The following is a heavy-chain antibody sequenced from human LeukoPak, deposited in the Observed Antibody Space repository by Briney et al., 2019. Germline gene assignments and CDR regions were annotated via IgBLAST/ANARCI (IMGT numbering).Heavy chain of an antibody. V-gene: IGHV4-31*03. CDR3: ARDSRADYGYYYYGMDV. CDR1: GVSISSSDYY. J-gene: IGHJ6*02. D-gene: IGHD4-17*01. Sequence: SETLSLTCTVSGVSISSSDYYWSWIRQHPGKGLEWIGYIYYSGSTYYNPSLKSRVTISVDTSKNQFSLKLSSVTAADTAVYYCARDSRADYGYYYYGMDVWGQGTTVTVSS. CDR2: IYYSGST.